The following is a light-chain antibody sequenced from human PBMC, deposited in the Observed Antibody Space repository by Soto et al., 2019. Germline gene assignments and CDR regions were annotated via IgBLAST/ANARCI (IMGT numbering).Light chain of an antibody. V-gene: IGLV1-44*01. J-gene: IGLJ3*02. CDR1: SSNIGSNA. Sequence: QSVLTQPPSASGTPGQRVTISCSGGSSNIGSNAVNWYRQLPGTAPQLLIYSNDQRPSGVPDRFSGSKSGTSASLAISGLQSEDEADYYCAKWDESLWGGVFGGGTKVTVL. CDR2: SND. CDR3: AKWDESLWGGV.